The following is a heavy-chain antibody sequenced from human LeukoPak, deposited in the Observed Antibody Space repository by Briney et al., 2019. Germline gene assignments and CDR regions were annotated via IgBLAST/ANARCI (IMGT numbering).Heavy chain of an antibody. J-gene: IGHJ1*01. Sequence: GGSLRLSCAATGFTFSRYGMSWVRQAPGKGLEWVSLISGSGTSTKYADSVKGRFTISRDNIKNTLFLQMNSLRADDTAVYYCAQDQYDSSGPYDSWGQGTLVTVSS. D-gene: IGHD3-22*01. CDR2: ISGSGTST. CDR3: AQDQYDSSGPYDS. V-gene: IGHV3-23*01. CDR1: GFTFSRYG.